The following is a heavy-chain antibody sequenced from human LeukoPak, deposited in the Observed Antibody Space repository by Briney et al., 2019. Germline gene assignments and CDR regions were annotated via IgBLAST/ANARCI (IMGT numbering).Heavy chain of an antibody. CDR3: ARVFRTMIVVVIPEDAFDI. D-gene: IGHD3-22*01. CDR1: GGSISSGGYY. J-gene: IGHJ3*02. Sequence: PSETLSLTCTVSGGSISSGGYYWSWIRQPPGKGLEWIGYIYHSGSTYYNPSLKSRVTISVDRSKNQFSLKLSSVTAADTAVYYCARVFRTMIVVVIPEDAFDIWGQGTMVTVSS. CDR2: IYHSGST. V-gene: IGHV4-30-2*01.